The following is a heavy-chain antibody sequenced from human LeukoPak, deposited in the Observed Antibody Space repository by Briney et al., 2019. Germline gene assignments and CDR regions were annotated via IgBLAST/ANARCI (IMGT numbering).Heavy chain of an antibody. J-gene: IGHJ4*02. CDR3: AREAVTRSYFDY. V-gene: IGHV3-53*01. Sequence: GGSLRLSCAASGFTVSSNYMSGVRQAPGKGLEWASIIFSGGSTYYADSVKGRFTISRDNSKNTLYLQMNSLRAEDTAVYYCAREAVTRSYFDYWGQGTLVTVSS. CDR1: GFTVSSNY. CDR2: IFSGGST. D-gene: IGHD4-17*01.